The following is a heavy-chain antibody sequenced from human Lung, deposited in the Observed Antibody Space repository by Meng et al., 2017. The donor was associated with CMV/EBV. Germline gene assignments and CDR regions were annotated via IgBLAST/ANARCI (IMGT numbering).Heavy chain of an antibody. CDR2: INHSGST. D-gene: IGHD3-3*01. CDR1: GGSFSGYY. V-gene: IGHV4-34*01. CDR3: ARGIRYVLRHPKALYY. J-gene: IGHJ4*02. Sequence: SETLSLXCAVYGGSFSGYYWSWIRQPPGKGLEWIGEINHSGSTNYNPSLKSRVTISVDTSKNQFSLKLSSVTAADTAVYYCARGIRYVLRHPKALYYWGQGXLVTVSS.